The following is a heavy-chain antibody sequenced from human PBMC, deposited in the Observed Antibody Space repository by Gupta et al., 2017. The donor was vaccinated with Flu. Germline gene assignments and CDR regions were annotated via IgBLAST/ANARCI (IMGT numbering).Heavy chain of an antibody. CDR1: GFTFSSYE. Sequence: EVQLVESGGGLVQPGGSLRLSCAASGFTFSSYEMNWVRQAPGKGLEWVSYISSSGSTIYYADSVKGRVTISRDNAKNSLYLQMNSLRAEDTAVYYCARDEWELGCGNYYYGMDVWGQGTTVTVSS. V-gene: IGHV3-48*03. J-gene: IGHJ6*02. CDR3: ARDEWELGCGNYYYGMDV. CDR2: ISSSGSTI. D-gene: IGHD1-26*01.